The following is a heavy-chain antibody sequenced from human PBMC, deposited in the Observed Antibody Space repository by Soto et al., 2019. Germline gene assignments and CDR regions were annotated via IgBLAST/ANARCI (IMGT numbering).Heavy chain of an antibody. D-gene: IGHD1-1*01. CDR3: ASHDPGARFDP. CDR2: ISAYNGAT. V-gene: IGHV1-18*04. Sequence: QVHLVQSGGEVKKPGASVKVSCKASGYPFTSSGFSWVRQAPGQGLEWLGWISAYNGATHYGLSFQGRVTMTRDTSISTAYMELSSLRSDDTAVYYCASHDPGARFDPWGQGTLVIVSS. CDR1: GYPFTSSG. J-gene: IGHJ5*02.